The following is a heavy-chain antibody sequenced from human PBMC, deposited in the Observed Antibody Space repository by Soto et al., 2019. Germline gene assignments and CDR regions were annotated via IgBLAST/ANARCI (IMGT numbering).Heavy chain of an antibody. J-gene: IGHJ4*02. V-gene: IGHV3-30*03. CDR2: ISYDGSNK. D-gene: IGHD3-22*01. CDR3: ASERYYYDSSGYLGTDY. Sequence: GGSLRLSCAASGFTFSSYGMHWVRQAPGKGLEWVAVISYDGSNKYYADSVKGRFTISRDNSKNTLYLQMNSLRAEDTAVYYCASERYYYDSSGYLGTDYWGQGTLVTVSS. CDR1: GFTFSSYG.